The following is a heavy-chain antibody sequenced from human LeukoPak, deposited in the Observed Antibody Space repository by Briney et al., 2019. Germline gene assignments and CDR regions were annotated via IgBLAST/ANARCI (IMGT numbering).Heavy chain of an antibody. CDR3: ARVRVTMVRGVIITGYDY. V-gene: IGHV3-48*04. J-gene: IGHJ4*02. Sequence: GGSLRLSCAASGFTFSSYSMNWVRQAPGKGLEWVSYISSSSSTIYYADSVKGRFTISRDNAKNSLYLQMNSLRAEDTAVYYCARVRVTMVRGVIITGYDYWGQGTLVTVSS. CDR1: GFTFSSYS. D-gene: IGHD3-10*01. CDR2: ISSSSSTI.